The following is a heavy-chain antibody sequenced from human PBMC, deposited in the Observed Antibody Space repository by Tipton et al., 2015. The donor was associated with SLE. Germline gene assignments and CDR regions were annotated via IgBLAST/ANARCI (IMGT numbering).Heavy chain of an antibody. V-gene: IGHV1-18*01. CDR2: ISAYNGNT. CDR3: ARGKGGKYYYILTGEWHFDY. D-gene: IGHD3-9*01. CDR1: GYTFTSYG. J-gene: IGHJ4*02. Sequence: QLVQSGAEVKKPGASVKVSCKASGYTFTSYGISWVRQAPGQGLEWMGWISAYNGNTNYAQKLQGRVTMTTDTSTSTAYMELRSQRSDDTSVYYCARGKGGKYYYILTGEWHFDYWCQGTLVTVSS.